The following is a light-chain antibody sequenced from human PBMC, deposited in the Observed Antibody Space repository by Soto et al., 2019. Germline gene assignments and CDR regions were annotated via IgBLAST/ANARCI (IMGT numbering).Light chain of an antibody. J-gene: IGLJ2*01. CDR2: DVT. V-gene: IGLV2-14*03. CDR3: SSYTSSNTPVV. CDR1: SSDVGRY. Sequence: QSALTQPASVSGSPGQSITISCTGTSSDVGRYVSWYQQHPGKAPKLMIYDVTNRPSGVSNRFSGSKSGNTASLTISGLQAEDEADYYCSSYTSSNTPVVFGGGIKLTVL.